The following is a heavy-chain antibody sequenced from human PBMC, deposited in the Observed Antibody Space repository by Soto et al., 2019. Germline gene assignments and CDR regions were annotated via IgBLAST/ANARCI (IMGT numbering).Heavy chain of an antibody. J-gene: IGHJ4*02. CDR3: AKDQLSSSGYLGNFDY. CDR2: ISYDGSNK. V-gene: IGHV3-30*18. Sequence: GRSLRLSCAASGFTFSSYGMHWVRQAPGKGLEWVAVISYDGSNKYYADSVKGRFTISRDNSKNTLYLQMNSLRAEDTAVYYCAKDQLSSSGYLGNFDYWGQGTLVTVSS. D-gene: IGHD2-15*01. CDR1: GFTFSSYG.